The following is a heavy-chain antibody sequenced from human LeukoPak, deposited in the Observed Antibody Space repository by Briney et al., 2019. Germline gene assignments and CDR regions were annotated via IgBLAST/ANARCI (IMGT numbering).Heavy chain of an antibody. CDR2: INPSGGST. CDR3: ATDLATVVIVTNY. Sequence: ASVKVSCKASGYTFTGYYMHWVRQAPGQGLEWMGLINPSGGSTTYAQKFQGRVTMTEDTSTDTAYMELSSLRSEDTAVYYCATDLATVVIVTNYWGQGTLVTVSS. CDR1: GYTFTGYY. V-gene: IGHV1-46*01. D-gene: IGHD4-23*01. J-gene: IGHJ4*02.